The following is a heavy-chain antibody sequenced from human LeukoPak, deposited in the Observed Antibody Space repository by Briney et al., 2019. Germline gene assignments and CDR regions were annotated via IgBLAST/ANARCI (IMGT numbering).Heavy chain of an antibody. CDR2: ISSSSAYT. V-gene: IGHV3-21*01. CDR1: GFTFSSYS. CDR3: ARVGDYVWGSGSPYYFDF. D-gene: IGHD3-16*01. Sequence: GGSLRLSCAASGFTFSSYSLNWVRQAPGKGLEWVSSISSSSAYTYYAGSVNGRFTISRDNAKNSLYLQINSLRAEDTAVYYCARVGDYVWGSGSPYYFDFWGQGTLVTVSS. J-gene: IGHJ4*02.